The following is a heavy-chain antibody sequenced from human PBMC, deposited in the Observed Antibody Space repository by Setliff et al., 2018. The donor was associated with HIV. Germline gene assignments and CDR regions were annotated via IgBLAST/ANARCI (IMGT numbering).Heavy chain of an antibody. V-gene: IGHV4-59*10. CDR2: IYTSGST. Sequence: PSETLSLTCAVYGGALSGYSWSWIRQPAGKGLEWIGHIYTSGSTNYNPSLKSRVTISVDTSKNQFSLKLSSVTAADTAVYYCARLPRGPDRSYYMDVWGKGTTVTVSS. CDR1: GGALSGYS. J-gene: IGHJ6*03. CDR3: ARLPRGPDRSYYMDV.